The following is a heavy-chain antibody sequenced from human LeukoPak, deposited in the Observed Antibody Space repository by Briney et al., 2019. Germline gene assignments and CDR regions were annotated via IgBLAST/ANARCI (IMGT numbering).Heavy chain of an antibody. D-gene: IGHD3-3*01. J-gene: IGHJ4*02. Sequence: SETLSLTCTVSGGSIGSYYWSWIRQPPGKGLEWIGYIYYSGSTNYNPSLKSRVTISVDTSKNQFSLKLSSVTAADTAVYYCARGGFWSGLNFDYWGQGTLVTVSS. CDR2: IYYSGST. CDR1: GGSIGSYY. CDR3: ARGGFWSGLNFDY. V-gene: IGHV4-59*01.